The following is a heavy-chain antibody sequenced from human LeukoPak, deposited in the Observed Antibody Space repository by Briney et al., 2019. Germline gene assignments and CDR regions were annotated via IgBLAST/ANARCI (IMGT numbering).Heavy chain of an antibody. V-gene: IGHV4-34*01. CDR2: INHSGST. J-gene: IGHJ5*02. CDR3: ARQYSSSSWNWFDP. D-gene: IGHD6-6*01. CDR1: GGSFSGYY. Sequence: SETLTLTCAVYGGSFSGYYWSWIRQPPGKGLEWIGEINHSGSTNYNPSLKSRVTISVDTSKNQFSLKLSSVTAADTAVYYCARQYSSSSWNWFDPWGQGTLVTVSS.